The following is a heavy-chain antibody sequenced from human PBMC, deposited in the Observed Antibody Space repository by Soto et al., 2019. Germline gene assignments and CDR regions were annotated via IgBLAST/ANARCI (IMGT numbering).Heavy chain of an antibody. CDR2: IWYDGSNK. J-gene: IGHJ6*02. D-gene: IGHD5-18*01. CDR1: GFTFSSYG. CDR3: AREIQLWYYYYYYGMDV. Sequence: GSLRLSCAASGFTFSSYGMHWVRQAPGKGLEWVAVIWYDGSNKYYADTVKGRFTISRDNSKNTLYLKMNSLRAEDTAVYYCAREIQLWYYYYYYGMDVWGQGTTVTVSS. V-gene: IGHV3-33*01.